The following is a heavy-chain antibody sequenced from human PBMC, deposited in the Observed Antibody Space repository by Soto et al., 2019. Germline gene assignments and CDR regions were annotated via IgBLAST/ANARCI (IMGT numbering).Heavy chain of an antibody. J-gene: IGHJ4*02. D-gene: IGHD6-13*01. CDR2: IVPIYRTA. CDR3: ARDSGAKLSSS. Sequence: ASVKVSCKASGGTFSSYRINWVRQAPGQGLEWVGGIVPIYRTADYAQKFQGRVTITADDSARTAYMELRSLKSQDTAVYYCARDSGAKLSSSWGQGTLVTVSS. V-gene: IGHV1-69*13. CDR1: GGTFSSYR.